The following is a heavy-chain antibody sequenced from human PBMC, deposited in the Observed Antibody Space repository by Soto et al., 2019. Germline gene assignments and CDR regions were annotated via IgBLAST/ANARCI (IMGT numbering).Heavy chain of an antibody. CDR3: TRQESADFWSGYYTGFDP. D-gene: IGHD3-3*01. J-gene: IGHJ5*02. V-gene: IGHV3-73*01. Sequence: PGGSLRLSCAAPGFTFRGSAMHWVRQASGKGLEWVGRIRSKANSYATAYAASVKGRFTISRDDSKNTAYLQMNSLKTEDTAVYYCTRQESADFWSGYYTGFDPWGQGTLVTVSS. CDR1: GFTFRGSA. CDR2: IRSKANSYAT.